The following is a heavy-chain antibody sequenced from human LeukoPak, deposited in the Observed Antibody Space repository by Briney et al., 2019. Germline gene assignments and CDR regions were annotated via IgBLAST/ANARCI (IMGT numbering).Heavy chain of an antibody. D-gene: IGHD2-21*02. CDR1: GGSISSSNW. V-gene: IGHV4-4*02. CDR2: IYHSGST. J-gene: IGHJ3*02. CDR3: ARDSRHIVVVTAAFDI. Sequence: PSETLSLTCAVSGGSISSSNWWSWVRQPPGKGLEWIGEIYHSGSTNYNPSLKSRVTISVDKSKNQFSLKLSSVTAADTAVYYCARDSRHIVVVTAAFDIWGQGTMVTVSS.